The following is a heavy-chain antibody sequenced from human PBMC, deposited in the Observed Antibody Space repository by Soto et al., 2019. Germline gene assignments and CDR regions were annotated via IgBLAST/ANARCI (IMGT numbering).Heavy chain of an antibody. V-gene: IGHV2-5*01. CDR2: IYWSDEK. J-gene: IGHJ4*02. CDR3: AHRGGADYKGCFQY. Sequence: SGPTLVNPTQTLTLTCTFSGFSLSTSGVGVGWIRQPPGKALEWLALIYWSDEKRYSPSLSSRLTITKDTSKNQVVLTMTNMDPVDTATYYCAHRGGADYKGCFQYWGQGTLVTVSS. D-gene: IGHD4-4*01. CDR1: GFSLSTSGVG.